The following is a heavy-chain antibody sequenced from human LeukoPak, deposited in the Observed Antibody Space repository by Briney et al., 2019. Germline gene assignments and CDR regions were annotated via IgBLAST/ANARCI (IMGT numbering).Heavy chain of an antibody. Sequence: ASVKVFWKTSGYSFTDYHIHWVRQAPGQGSEWLGWIIPKSGGTNYAQKFQGRVSLTRDTSIDTAYMELASLRLDDTAIYYCASGVAVNGRLDLWGQGTLITVSS. J-gene: IGHJ5*02. CDR2: IIPKSGGT. CDR1: GYSFTDYH. D-gene: IGHD3-22*01. V-gene: IGHV1-2*02. CDR3: ASGVAVNGRLDL.